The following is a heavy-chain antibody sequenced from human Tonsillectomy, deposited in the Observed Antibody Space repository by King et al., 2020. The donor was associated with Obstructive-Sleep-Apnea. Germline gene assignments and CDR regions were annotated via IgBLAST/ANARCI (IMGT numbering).Heavy chain of an antibody. J-gene: IGHJ3*02. D-gene: IGHD6-19*01. CDR3: ARGVPRSKLESGWAPFDI. Sequence: VQLQESGPGLVKPSETLSLTCTVSCGSISNYYLTWIRQPPGKGLEGVGYIYYSGSTNFHPSLKSRVTVSVETSKNQLFLNLTSVTATDTAVYYCARGVPRSKLESGWAPFDIWGQGTMVTVSS. V-gene: IGHV4-59*01. CDR1: CGSISNYY. CDR2: IYYSGST.